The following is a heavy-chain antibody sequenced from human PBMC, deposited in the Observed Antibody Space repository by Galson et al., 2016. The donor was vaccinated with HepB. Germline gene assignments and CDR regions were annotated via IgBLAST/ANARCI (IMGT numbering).Heavy chain of an antibody. CDR3: ARDTHDYRRSNNYWGAFDI. CDR1: GFTLSDYW. J-gene: IGHJ3*02. Sequence: SLRLSCAASGFTLSDYWMAWVRRAPGKGLEWVADIKRDGSQKQYVESVKGRFTISRDNAEASVYLQMNSLRAEDTAIYYCARDTHDYRRSNNYWGAFDIWGQGTMVTVSS. V-gene: IGHV3-7*03. D-gene: IGHD5-12*01. CDR2: IKRDGSQK.